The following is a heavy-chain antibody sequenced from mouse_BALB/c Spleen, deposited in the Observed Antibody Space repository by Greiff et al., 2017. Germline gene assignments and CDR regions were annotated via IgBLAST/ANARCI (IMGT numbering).Heavy chain of an antibody. CDR1: GFSLTSYG. Sequence: VKLVESGPGLVAPSQSLSITCTVSGFSLTSYGVHWVRQPPGKGLEWLGVIWGGGSTYYNSALKSRLSISKDNSKSQVFLKMNSLQTDDTAMYYCAKHDGNYVSYAMDYWGQGTSVTVSS. CDR2: IWGGGST. V-gene: IGHV2-9*01. CDR3: AKHDGNYVSYAMDY. D-gene: IGHD2-1*01. J-gene: IGHJ4*01.